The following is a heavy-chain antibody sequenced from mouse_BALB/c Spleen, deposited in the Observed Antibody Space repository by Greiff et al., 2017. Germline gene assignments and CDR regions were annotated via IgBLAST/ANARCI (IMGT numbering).Heavy chain of an antibody. Sequence: VKLVESGPDLVAPSQSLSITCTVSGFSLTSYGVHWVRQPPGKGLEWLVVIWSDGSTTYNSALKSRLSISKDNSKSQVFLKMNSLQTEDTAMYYCARHNYYGYAMDYWGQGTSVTVSS. CDR2: IWSDGST. CDR1: GFSLTSYG. D-gene: IGHD1-1*01. V-gene: IGHV2-6-2*01. J-gene: IGHJ4*01. CDR3: ARHNYYGYAMDY.